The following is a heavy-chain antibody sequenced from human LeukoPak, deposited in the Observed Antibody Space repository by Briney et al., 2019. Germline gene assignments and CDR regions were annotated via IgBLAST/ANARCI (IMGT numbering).Heavy chain of an antibody. J-gene: IGHJ6*02. CDR3: ERDTSGMDV. V-gene: IGHV3-30*04. Sequence: PGGSLRLSCAAPGFTFSSYAMHWVRQAPGKGLEWVAHISYDGRNKYYADSVKSRFTISRDTSQSTLYLRMNSLRDENTPLYNSERDTSGMDVWGQGTTVTVSS. CDR2: ISYDGRNK. CDR1: GFTFSSYA.